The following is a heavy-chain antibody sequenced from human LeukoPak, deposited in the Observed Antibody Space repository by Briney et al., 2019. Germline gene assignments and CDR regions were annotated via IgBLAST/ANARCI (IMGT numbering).Heavy chain of an antibody. J-gene: IGHJ4*02. CDR2: IYHSGST. D-gene: IGHD3-3*01. CDR1: GYSISSGYY. Sequence: KPSETLSLTCAVSGYSISSGYYWGWIRQPPGKGLEWIGIIYHSGSTNYNPSLESRGTISVDTSKNQFSLKLSSVTAADTAVYYCARAIQTRITIFGAPKTGYFDYWGQGTLVTVSS. V-gene: IGHV4-38-2*01. CDR3: ARAIQTRITIFGAPKTGYFDY.